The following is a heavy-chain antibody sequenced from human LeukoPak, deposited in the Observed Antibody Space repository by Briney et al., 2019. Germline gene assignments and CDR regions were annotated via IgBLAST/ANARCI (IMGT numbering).Heavy chain of an antibody. D-gene: IGHD3-22*01. J-gene: IGHJ1*01. CDR3: ARVPLHDRNDYYYPH. CDR1: GGTFSSYA. V-gene: IGHV1-69*01. Sequence: SVKVSCKASGGTFSSYAISWVRQAPGQGLEWMGGIIPIFGTANYAQKFQGRVTITADESTSTAYMELSSLRSEDTAVYYCARVPLHDRNDYYYPHWGQGTVVTVSS. CDR2: IIPIFGTA.